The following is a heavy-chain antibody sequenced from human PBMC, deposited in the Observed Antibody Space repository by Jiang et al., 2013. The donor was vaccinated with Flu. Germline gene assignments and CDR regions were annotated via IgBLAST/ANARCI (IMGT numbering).Heavy chain of an antibody. D-gene: IGHD6-19*01. V-gene: IGHV3-30-3*01. J-gene: IGHJ1*01. Sequence: SNKYYADSVKGRFTISRDNSKNTLYLQMNSLRAEDTAVYYCARAVASGWYGLSRGYFQHWGQGTLVTVSS. CDR2: SNK. CDR3: ARAVASGWYGLSRGYFQH.